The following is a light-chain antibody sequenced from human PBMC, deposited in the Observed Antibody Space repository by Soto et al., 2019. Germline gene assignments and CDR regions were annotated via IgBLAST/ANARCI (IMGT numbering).Light chain of an antibody. Sequence: QSALTQPASVSGSPGQSITISCNGTSSDVGAYNYVSWYQLHSDKAPKLIIYDVNSRPSGVSDRFSGSKSGNTASLTISGLQAEDEADYFCSSFTTSSTVLFGGGTKLTVL. CDR3: SSFTTSSTVL. CDR1: SSDVGAYNY. J-gene: IGLJ2*01. V-gene: IGLV2-14*03. CDR2: DVN.